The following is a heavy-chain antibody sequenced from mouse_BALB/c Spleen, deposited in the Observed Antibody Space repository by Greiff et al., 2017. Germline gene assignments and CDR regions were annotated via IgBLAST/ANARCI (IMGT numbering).Heavy chain of an antibody. CDR3: AREGYDGYYGGDYAMEY. Sequence: EVMLVESGAELVKPGASVKLSCTASGFNIKDTYMHWVKQRPEQGLEWIGRIDPANGNTKYDPKFQGKATITADTSSNTAYLQLSSLTSEDTAVYYCAREGYDGYYGGDYAMEYWGQGTSVTVSS. V-gene: IGHV14-3*02. J-gene: IGHJ4*01. CDR1: GFNIKDTY. D-gene: IGHD2-3*01. CDR2: IDPANGNT.